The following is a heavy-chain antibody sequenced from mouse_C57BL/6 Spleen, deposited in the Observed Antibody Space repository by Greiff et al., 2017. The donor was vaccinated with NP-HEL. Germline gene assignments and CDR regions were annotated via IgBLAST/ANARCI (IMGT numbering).Heavy chain of an antibody. CDR3: ARSPYGSSYRYYAMDY. CDR1: GYAFSSYW. CDR2: IYPGDGDT. Sequence: VQLQQSGAELVKPGASVKISCKASGYAFSSYWMNWVKQRPGKGLEWIGQIYPGDGDTNYNGKFKGKATLTADKSSSTAYMQLSSLTSEDSAVYFCARSPYGSSYRYYAMDYWGQGTSVTVSS. D-gene: IGHD1-1*01. V-gene: IGHV1-80*01. J-gene: IGHJ4*01.